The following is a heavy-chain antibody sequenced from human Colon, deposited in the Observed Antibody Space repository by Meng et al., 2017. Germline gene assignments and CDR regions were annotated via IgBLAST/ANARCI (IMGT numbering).Heavy chain of an antibody. V-gene: IGHV4-39*07. CDR2: IYYSGST. D-gene: IGHD3-10*01. Sequence: HLQVQESGPGLVKPSETLSLTCTVSGGSISSSSYYWGWIRQPPGKGLEWIGSIYYSGSTYYNPSLKSRVTISVDTSKNQFSLKLSSVTAADTAVYYCAVWFGELLSGNWFDPWGQGTLVTVSS. CDR1: GGSISSSSYY. J-gene: IGHJ5*02. CDR3: AVWFGELLSGNWFDP.